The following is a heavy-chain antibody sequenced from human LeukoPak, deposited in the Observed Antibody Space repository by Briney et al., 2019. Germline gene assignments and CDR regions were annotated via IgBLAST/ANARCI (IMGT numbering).Heavy chain of an antibody. D-gene: IGHD6-19*01. J-gene: IGHJ4*02. CDR2: ISYDGSNK. V-gene: IGHV3-30-3*01. CDR3: AANGYSSGWYLDY. CDR1: GFTFSSYA. Sequence: GRSLRLSCAASGFTFSSYAMHWVRQAPGKGLEWVAVISYDGSNKYYADSVKGRFTISRDNSKNTLYLQMNSLRAEDTAVYYCAANGYSSGWYLDYWGQGALVTVSS.